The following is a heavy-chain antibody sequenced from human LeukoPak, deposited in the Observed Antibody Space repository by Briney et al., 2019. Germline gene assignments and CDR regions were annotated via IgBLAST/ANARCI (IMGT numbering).Heavy chain of an antibody. CDR1: GGSFSGYN. J-gene: IGHJ5*02. CDR3: ARAGVVVAATPTGWFDP. V-gene: IGHV4-34*01. CDR2: INNSGST. Sequence: SETLSFTCAVYGGSFSGYNWSWSRQPPGKGLERIGEINNSGSTNYNPSLKSRVTISVDTSKNQFYLKLSSVTAADTAVYYCARAGVVVAATPTGWFDPWGQGTLVTVSS. D-gene: IGHD2-15*01.